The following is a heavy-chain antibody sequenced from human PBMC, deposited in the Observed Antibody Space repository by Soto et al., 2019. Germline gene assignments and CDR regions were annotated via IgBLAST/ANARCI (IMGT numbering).Heavy chain of an antibody. Sequence: SATLSLTCAVSGGSISGGGYSWSWIRQPPGKGLEWLGYIYHSGSTYYNPSLKSRVTISVDRAKNQFSLRLSAVTAAETAVYYCASDNYYCGMDVWGQGTTVTVSS. CDR1: GGSISGGGYS. CDR2: IYHSGST. CDR3: ASDNYYCGMDV. V-gene: IGHV4-30-2*01. J-gene: IGHJ6*02.